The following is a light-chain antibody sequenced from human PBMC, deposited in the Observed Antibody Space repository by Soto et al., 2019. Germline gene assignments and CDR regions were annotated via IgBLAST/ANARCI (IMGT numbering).Light chain of an antibody. CDR3: QAWDRSTGV. CDR1: KLGDKY. J-gene: IGLJ1*01. V-gene: IGLV3-1*01. CDR2: QDS. Sequence: SELTQPPSVSVSPGQTASITCSGDKLGDKYVCWYHQKPGQSPVLVIYQDSKRPSGIPERFSGSNSGNTATLTISGTQPMDEADYYCQAWDRSTGVFGTGTKVTVL.